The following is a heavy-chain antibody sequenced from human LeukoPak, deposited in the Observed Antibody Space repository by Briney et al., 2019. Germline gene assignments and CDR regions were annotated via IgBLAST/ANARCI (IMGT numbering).Heavy chain of an antibody. Sequence: SETLSLTCTVSGGSISSSSAYWGWIRQPPGKGLEWIGSIYYSKNTYYNPSLKSRVTISANTSKNQFSFTLGSVSPTDTAVYYCVSPRGFSHGYFDYWGEGSPVGV. J-gene: IGHJ4*02. V-gene: IGHV4-39*01. CDR1: GGSISSSSAY. CDR2: IYYSKNT. CDR3: VSPRGFSHGYFDY. D-gene: IGHD5-18*01.